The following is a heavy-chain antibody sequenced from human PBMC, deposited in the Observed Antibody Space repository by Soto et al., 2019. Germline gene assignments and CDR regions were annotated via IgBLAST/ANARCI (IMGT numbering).Heavy chain of an antibody. CDR1: GFTFTDYW. V-gene: IGHV3-74*01. CDR2: INSDGSRT. CDR3: ARETYRGFYFDY. J-gene: IGHJ4*02. D-gene: IGHD4-4*01. Sequence: EVHLVESGGGLVQAGGSLRLSCAASGFTFTDYWTHWVRQAPGKGLVWVSRINSDGSRTSYADSVTGRFTISRDNAKNTLYQQMNSLRVEDTALYYCARETYRGFYFDYWGQGTLVTVSS.